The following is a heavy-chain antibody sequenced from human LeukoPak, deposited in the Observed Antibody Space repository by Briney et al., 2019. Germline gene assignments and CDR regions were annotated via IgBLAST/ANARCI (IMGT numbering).Heavy chain of an antibody. CDR2: ISGSGSST. Sequence: GGSLRLSCAASGFTLSSYAMAWVRQAPGKGLQWVSAISGSGSSTYYADSVKGRFTISRDNSKNTLFLQMNSLRAEGTAVYYCAGSSCGGNCYSGFDYWGQGTLVTVSS. CDR3: AGSSCGGNCYSGFDY. CDR1: GFTLSSYA. D-gene: IGHD2-21*02. V-gene: IGHV3-23*01. J-gene: IGHJ4*02.